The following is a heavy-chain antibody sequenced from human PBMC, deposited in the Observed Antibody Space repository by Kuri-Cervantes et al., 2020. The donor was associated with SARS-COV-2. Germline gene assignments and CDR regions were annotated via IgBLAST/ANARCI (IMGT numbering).Heavy chain of an antibody. V-gene: IGHV1-69*06. CDR1: GYTFTGYY. D-gene: IGHD2-8*01. J-gene: IGHJ5*02. CDR3: ARQERVYCTNAPCRNFFDP. CDR2: IIPIFGTA. Sequence: SVKVSCKASGYTFTGYYMHWVRHAPGQGLEWMGGIIPIFGTANYAQRFQGRLTITADRSTSTIYMQLRSLRSEDTAIYYCARQERVYCTNAPCRNFFDPWGQGTLVTVSS.